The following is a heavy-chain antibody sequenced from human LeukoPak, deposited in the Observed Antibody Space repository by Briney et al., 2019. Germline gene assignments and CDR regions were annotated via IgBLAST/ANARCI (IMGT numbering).Heavy chain of an antibody. V-gene: IGHV4-4*09. CDR3: ARHDAGIAARPFDN. CDR2: IYTTGST. J-gene: IGHJ4*02. Sequence: SETLSLTCTVSGGSIRSYYWSWIRQPPGKGLEWIGYIYTTGSTNYNPSLKSRVTISIDTSNNHLSLELSSVAAADTAVYYCARHDAGIAARPFDNWGQGTLVTVSS. D-gene: IGHD6-6*01. CDR1: GGSIRSYY.